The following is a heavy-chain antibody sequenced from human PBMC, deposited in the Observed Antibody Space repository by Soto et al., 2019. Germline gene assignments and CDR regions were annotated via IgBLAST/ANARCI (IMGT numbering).Heavy chain of an antibody. CDR2: IWYDGNNK. D-gene: IGHD3-16*01. Sequence: VQLVESGGGVVQPGTSLRLSCVASGSTFSNYGMHWVRQAPGKGPQWVAVIWYDGNNKSYGESVKGRFTISRDNSKNNLYLDINSLRAEDTAVYYCARDGGSHGPSYFDSWGQGSLVIVSS. J-gene: IGHJ4*02. V-gene: IGHV3-33*01. CDR1: GSTFSNYG. CDR3: ARDGGSHGPSYFDS.